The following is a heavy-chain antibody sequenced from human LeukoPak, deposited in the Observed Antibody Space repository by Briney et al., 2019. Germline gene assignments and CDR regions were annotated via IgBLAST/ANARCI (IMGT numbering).Heavy chain of an antibody. CDR3: ARHYGP. CDR1: GGSISSYF. V-gene: IGHV4-59*05. J-gene: IGHJ5*02. Sequence: PSETLSLTCTVSGGSISSYFWTWIRQPPGKGLEWIGSIYDSGSTYYSPSLKSRVTISVDTSKNQFSLKLNSVTAADTAVYYCARHYGPWGQGTLVTVSS. D-gene: IGHD3-16*01. CDR2: IYDSGST.